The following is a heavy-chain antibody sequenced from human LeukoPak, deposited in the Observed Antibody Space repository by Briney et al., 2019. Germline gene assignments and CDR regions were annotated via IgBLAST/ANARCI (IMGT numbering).Heavy chain of an antibody. J-gene: IGHJ4*02. CDR2: MNPNSGNT. V-gene: IGHV1-8*01. CDR1: GYTFTSYD. CDR3: ARRRYCSSTSCLDY. Sequence: ASVKVSCKASGYTFTSYDINWVRQATGQGLEWMGWMNPNSGNTGYAQKFQGRGTMTRNTSISTAYMELSSLRSEDTAVYYCARRRYCSSTSCLDYWGQGTLVTVSS. D-gene: IGHD2-2*01.